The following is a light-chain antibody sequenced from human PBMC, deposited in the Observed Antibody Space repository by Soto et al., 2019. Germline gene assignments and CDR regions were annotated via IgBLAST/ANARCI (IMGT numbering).Light chain of an antibody. J-gene: IGKJ4*01. CDR3: QHDDSLLT. CDR1: QTVSSSS. Sequence: GERVPRSCLASQTVSSSSLTWCQQKPGQAPGLLIYGASTRATAIPARFSGSGSGTDFTLTVSSLQPEDFAVYYCQHDDSLLTFGGGTKVDIK. V-gene: IGKV3D-7*01. CDR2: GAS.